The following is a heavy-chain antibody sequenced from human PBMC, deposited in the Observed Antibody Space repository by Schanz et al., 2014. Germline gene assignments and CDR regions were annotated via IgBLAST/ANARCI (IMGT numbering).Heavy chain of an antibody. CDR2: INTANGNA. J-gene: IGHJ3*02. Sequence: QVQVVQSGAELKKPGASVKVSCKASGYTFSSHGIHWLRQAPGQSLEWMGWINTANGNAKYSANFQAKVTVTSDTSAAKAYMELNMLRSRDTAVYLYARERAYCEGGKCYSDGFDIWGQGTLVTVSS. V-gene: IGHV1-3*04. CDR1: GYTFSSHG. D-gene: IGHD3-3*01. CDR3: ARERAYCEGGKCYSDGFDI.